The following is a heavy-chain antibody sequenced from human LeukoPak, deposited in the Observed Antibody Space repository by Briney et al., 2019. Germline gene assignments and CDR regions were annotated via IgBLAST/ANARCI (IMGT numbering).Heavy chain of an antibody. V-gene: IGHV4-34*01. CDR1: GGSFSGYY. Sequence: SETLSLTCAVYGGSFSGYYWSWIRQPPGKGLEWIGEINHSGSTNYNPSLKSRVTISVDTSKNQFSLKLSSVTAADTAVYYCARGPRVVPAATNYYYYMDVWGKGTTVTVSS. D-gene: IGHD2-2*01. CDR3: ARGPRVVPAATNYYYYMDV. J-gene: IGHJ6*03. CDR2: INHSGST.